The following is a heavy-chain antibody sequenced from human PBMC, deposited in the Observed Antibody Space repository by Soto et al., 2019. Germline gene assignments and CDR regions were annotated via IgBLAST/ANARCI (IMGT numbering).Heavy chain of an antibody. V-gene: IGHV3-33*01. CDR1: GFTFSSYG. CDR2: IWYDGSNK. J-gene: IGHJ4*02. D-gene: IGHD3-16*02. CDR3: ARSPYDYIWGSYRYSLDY. Sequence: QVQLVESGGGVVQPGRSLRISCAASGFTFSSYGMHWVRQAPGKGLEWVAVIWYDGSNKYYADSVKGRFTISRDDSKNTLYLQMNSLRAEDTAVYYCARSPYDYIWGSYRYSLDYWGQGTLVTVSS.